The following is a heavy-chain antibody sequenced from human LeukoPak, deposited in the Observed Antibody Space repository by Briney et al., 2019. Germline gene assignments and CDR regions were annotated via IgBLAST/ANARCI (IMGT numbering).Heavy chain of an antibody. CDR2: IYCSGST. CDR1: GGSISSYY. J-gene: IGHJ4*02. D-gene: IGHD3-3*01. Sequence: PSETLSPTCTVSGGSISSYYWSWIRQPPGKGLEWIGYIYCSGSTNYNPSLKSRATISVDTSKNQFSLKLSSVTAADTAVYYCARASDFWSGYDLDYWGQGTLVTVSS. CDR3: ARASDFWSGYDLDY. V-gene: IGHV4-59*01.